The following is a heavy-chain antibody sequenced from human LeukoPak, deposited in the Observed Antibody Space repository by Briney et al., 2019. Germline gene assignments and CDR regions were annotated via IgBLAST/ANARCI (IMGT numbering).Heavy chain of an antibody. CDR3: ARDFGSGWNWFDP. V-gene: IGHV3-30*04. J-gene: IGHJ5*02. CDR1: GFTFSSYT. D-gene: IGHD6-19*01. Sequence: GGSLRLSCAASGFTFSSYTMHWVRQAPGKGLDWMAVISSDGSNKYYADSVKGRFTISRDNSKNTLYLQLNSLRTEDTAVYYCARDFGSGWNWFDPWGQGTLVTVSS. CDR2: ISSDGSNK.